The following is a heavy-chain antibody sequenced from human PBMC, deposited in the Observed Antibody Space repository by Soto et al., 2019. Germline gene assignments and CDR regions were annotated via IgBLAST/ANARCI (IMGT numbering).Heavy chain of an antibody. CDR3: ARDGSYYYDSSGYKPVYYYYGMDV. V-gene: IGHV1-46*01. CDR1: GYTFTSYY. CDR2: INPSGGST. D-gene: IGHD3-22*01. Sequence: ASVKVSCKASGYTFTSYYMHWVRQAPGQGLEWKGIINPSGGSTSYAQKFQGRVTMTRDTSTSTVYMELSSLRSEDTAVYYCARDGSYYYDSSGYKPVYYYYGMDVWGQGTTVTVSS. J-gene: IGHJ6*02.